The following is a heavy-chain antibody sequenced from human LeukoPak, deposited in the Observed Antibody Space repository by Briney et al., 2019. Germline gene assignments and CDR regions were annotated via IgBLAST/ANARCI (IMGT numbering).Heavy chain of an antibody. CDR2: IGTAGDT. J-gene: IGHJ5*02. Sequence: GGSLRLSCAASGFTFSSYDIHWVRQATGKGLEWVSAIGTAGDTYYPGSVKGRFTISRENAKNSLYLQMNSLRAGDTAVYYCARGPPGWFGELWPTDPWGQGTLVTVSS. CDR3: ARGPPGWFGELWPTDP. CDR1: GFTFSSYD. V-gene: IGHV3-13*01. D-gene: IGHD3-10*01.